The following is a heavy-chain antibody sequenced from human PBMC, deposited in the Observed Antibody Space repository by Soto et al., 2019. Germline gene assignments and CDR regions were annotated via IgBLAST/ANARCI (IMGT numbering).Heavy chain of an antibody. CDR1: GFTFGNHW. J-gene: IGHJ5*02. CDR3: PRAKAYTGGAGDPLDL. CDR2: IKGYWGST. V-gene: IGHV3-74*01. Sequence: GGSLRLSCAAAGFTFGNHWLNWVRQAPGKGLLSVSQIKGYWGSTNYADSVRGRFTISKDSSRNTLYLQISDLRVEDTGVYYCPRAKAYTGGAGDPLDLWGQGTLVTVSS. D-gene: IGHD2-21*01.